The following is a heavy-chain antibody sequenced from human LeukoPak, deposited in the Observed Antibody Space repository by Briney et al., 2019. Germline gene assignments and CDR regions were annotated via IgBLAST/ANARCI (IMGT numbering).Heavy chain of an antibody. J-gene: IGHJ4*02. Sequence: AGGSLRLSCATSGFTFSSYSMNWVRQAPGKGLEWVSCISSGSSYIYYTDSVKGRFTISRDNSKNSLSLQVNSLRAEDTAVYYCARDLKYYDSSGFDYWGQGTLVTVSS. CDR1: GFTFSSYS. CDR3: ARDLKYYDSSGFDY. CDR2: ISSGSSYI. V-gene: IGHV3-21*01. D-gene: IGHD3-22*01.